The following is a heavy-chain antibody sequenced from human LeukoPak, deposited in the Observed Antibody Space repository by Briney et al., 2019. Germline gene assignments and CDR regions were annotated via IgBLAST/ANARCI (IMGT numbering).Heavy chain of an antibody. V-gene: IGHV3-21*01. CDR3: ARGAKCRAAVAVDYYYYGMDV. D-gene: IGHD6-19*01. CDR1: VYTSSRYS. CDR2: ISSSSTYI. J-gene: IGHJ6*02. Sequence: GGSLRLSRAASVYTSSRYSINWVRQAPGKGLEWVSSISSSSTYICYADSVKGRFTISRDNSKNSVSLQMNSLRAEDTAVYYCARGAKCRAAVAVDYYYYGMDVWGQGTTVTVSS.